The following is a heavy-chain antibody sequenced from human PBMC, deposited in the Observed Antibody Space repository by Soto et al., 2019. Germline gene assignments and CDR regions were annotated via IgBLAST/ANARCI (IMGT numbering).Heavy chain of an antibody. Sequence: LSETLSLTCTVSGGSISSGGYYWSWIRQHPGKGLEWIGYIYYSGSTYYNPSLKSRVTISVDTSKNQFSLKLSSVTAADTAVYYCARWGPHKTDGSNWFDPWGQGTLVTISS. V-gene: IGHV4-31*03. D-gene: IGHD3-10*01. CDR1: GGSISSGGYY. J-gene: IGHJ5*02. CDR3: ARWGPHKTDGSNWFDP. CDR2: IYYSGST.